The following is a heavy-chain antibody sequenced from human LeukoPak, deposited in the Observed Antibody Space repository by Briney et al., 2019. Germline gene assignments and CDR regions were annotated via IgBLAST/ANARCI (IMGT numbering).Heavy chain of an antibody. D-gene: IGHD2-15*01. CDR2: IIPIFGTA. Sequence: SVKVSCKASGGTFSSYAISWVRQAPGQGLEWMGGIIPIFGTANYAQKFQGRVTITTDESTSTAYMELSSLRSEDTAVYYCGVGGSNFVGYAFDIWGQGTMVTVSS. V-gene: IGHV1-69*05. J-gene: IGHJ3*02. CDR1: GGTFSSYA. CDR3: GVGGSNFVGYAFDI.